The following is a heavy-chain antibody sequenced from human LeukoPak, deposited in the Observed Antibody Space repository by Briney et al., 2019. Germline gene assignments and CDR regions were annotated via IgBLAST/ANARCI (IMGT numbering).Heavy chain of an antibody. Sequence: ASVKVSCKVSRYTLTELSMHWVRQAPGKGLEWMGGFDPEDGETIYAQKFQGRVTMTEDTSTDTAYMELSSLRSEDTAVYYCATGVTDFWSGYNDYWGQGTLVTVSS. CDR3: ATGVTDFWSGYNDY. J-gene: IGHJ4*02. D-gene: IGHD3-3*01. CDR2: FDPEDGET. V-gene: IGHV1-24*01. CDR1: RYTLTELS.